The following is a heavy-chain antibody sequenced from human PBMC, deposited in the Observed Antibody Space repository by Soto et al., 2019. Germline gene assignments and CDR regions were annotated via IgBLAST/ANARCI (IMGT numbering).Heavy chain of an antibody. D-gene: IGHD3-10*01. CDR2: ISGSGGT. CDR3: AKDRQGSGPDFDL. Sequence: EVQLLESGGDLVQPGGTLRLSCVASGCTFLKYDMHWIRQAQGKGLEWVAGISGSGGTFDANAVRGRFTISKDDSKNTLYLQMNSLRVEDTALYYCAKDRQGSGPDFDLWGRGTLVTVSS. CDR1: GCTFLKYD. J-gene: IGHJ2*01. V-gene: IGHV3-23*01.